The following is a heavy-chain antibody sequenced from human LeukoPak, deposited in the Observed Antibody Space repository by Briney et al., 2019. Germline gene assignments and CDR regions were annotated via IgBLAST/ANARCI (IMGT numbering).Heavy chain of an antibody. CDR3: AKDSDRLVVPAAFDY. D-gene: IGHD2-2*01. V-gene: IGHV3-53*05. CDR1: GFTVSSNY. J-gene: IGHJ4*02. CDR2: IYSGGST. Sequence: GGSLRLSCAASGFTVSSNYMSWVRQAPGKGLEWVSVIYSGGSTYYADSVKGRFTISRDNSKNTLYLQMNSLRAEDTAVYYCAKDSDRLVVPAAFDYWGQGTLVTVSS.